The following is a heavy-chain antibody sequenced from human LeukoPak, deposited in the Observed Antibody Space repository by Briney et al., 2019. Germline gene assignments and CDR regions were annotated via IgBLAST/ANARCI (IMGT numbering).Heavy chain of an antibody. CDR2: IYYSGST. J-gene: IGHJ4*02. CDR3: ARRYYYDSSGRDPFDC. Sequence: SETLSLTCTVSGGSISRSSHYWGWIRQPPGKGLEWIGSIYYSGSTYYNPSLKSRVSISLDTSKNQFSLKLSSVTAADTAVYYCARRYYYDSSGRDPFDCWGQGTLVTVSS. V-gene: IGHV4-39*01. D-gene: IGHD3-22*01. CDR1: GGSISRSSHY.